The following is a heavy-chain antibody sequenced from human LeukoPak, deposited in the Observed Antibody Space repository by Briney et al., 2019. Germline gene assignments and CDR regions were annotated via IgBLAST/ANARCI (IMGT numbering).Heavy chain of an antibody. Sequence: SETLSLTCTVSGGSLRSGSHYWAWIRHPPGKGLEWIGRIYYSGSTYYNPSLENRVTISIDTSTNHFSLKLSSLSAADTSVYYCAKRDDSGGNLVDLWGQGTLVTVS. J-gene: IGHJ4*02. CDR3: AKRDDSGGNLVDL. CDR1: GGSLRSGSHY. D-gene: IGHD3-22*01. CDR2: IYYSGST. V-gene: IGHV4-39*02.